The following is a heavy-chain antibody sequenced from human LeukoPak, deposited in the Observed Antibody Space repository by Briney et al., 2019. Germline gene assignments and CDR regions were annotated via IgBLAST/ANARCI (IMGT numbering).Heavy chain of an antibody. V-gene: IGHV3-33*01. CDR1: GFTISGYH. CDR2: IWYDGSSN. CDR3: ARDSSGCFDQ. Sequence: WGSLRLSCAASGFTISGYHMHWVRQAPGKGLEWVAVIWYDGSSNYYAESVKGRFTISRDNSKNTLYLQMDSLRAEDTGVYYCARDSSGCFDQWGQGTLVTVPS. J-gene: IGHJ4*02. D-gene: IGHD6-25*01.